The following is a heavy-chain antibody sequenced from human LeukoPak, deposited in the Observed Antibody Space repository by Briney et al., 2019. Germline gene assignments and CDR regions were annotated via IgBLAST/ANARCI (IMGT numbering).Heavy chain of an antibody. D-gene: IGHD3-9*01. J-gene: IGHJ4*02. V-gene: IGHV3-48*04. CDR1: GFTFSSYS. CDR2: ISSSSSTI. Sequence: PGGSLRLSCAASGFTFSSYSMNWVRQAPGKGLEWVSYISSSSSTIYYADSVKGRFTISRDNAKNSLYLQMNSLRAEDTAVYYCARVLRGLRYFDWLSPFDYWGQGTLVTVSS. CDR3: ARVLRGLRYFDWLSPFDY.